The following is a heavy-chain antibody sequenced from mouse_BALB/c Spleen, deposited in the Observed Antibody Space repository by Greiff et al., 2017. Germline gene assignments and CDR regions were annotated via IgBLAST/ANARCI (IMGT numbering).Heavy chain of an antibody. V-gene: IGHV1S127*01. CDR1: GYSFTSYW. CDR2: IDPSDSET. D-gene: IGHD2-3*01. CDR3: ARSGGYDGYYWFAY. Sequence: QVQLQQSGPQLVRPGASVKISCKASGYSFTSYWMHWVKQRPGQGLEWIGMIDPSDSETRLNQKFKDKATLTVDKSSSTAYMQLSSPTSEDSAVYYCARSGGYDGYYWFAYWGQGTLVTVSA. J-gene: IGHJ3*01.